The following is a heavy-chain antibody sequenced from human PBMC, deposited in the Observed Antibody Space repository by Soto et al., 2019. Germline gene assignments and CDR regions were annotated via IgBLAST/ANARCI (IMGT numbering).Heavy chain of an antibody. D-gene: IGHD2-2*01. Sequence: SQTLSLTCVISGDSVSSSSAAWNWIRQSPSRGLEWLGRTYYRSKWIHEYAVSMESRITINPDTSKNQFSLQLYYCARDTVTSLTPYQGFYYYGMDVWGQGTTVTVSS. J-gene: IGHJ6*02. CDR2: TYYRSKWIH. CDR1: GDSVSSSSAA. CDR3: YQGFYYYGMDV. V-gene: IGHV6-1*01.